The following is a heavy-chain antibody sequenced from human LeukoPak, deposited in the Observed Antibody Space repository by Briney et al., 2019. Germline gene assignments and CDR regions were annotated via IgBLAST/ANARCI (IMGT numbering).Heavy chain of an antibody. J-gene: IGHJ4*02. V-gene: IGHV1-18*01. D-gene: IGHD3-16*01. CDR3: AREGGAMAYYFDY. Sequence: ASVKVSCKASGYTFTSYGISWVRQAPGQGLEWMGWISAYNGNTNYAQKVQGRVTITRDTSASTTYMELSSLRSEDTAVYYCAREGGAMAYYFDYWGQGTLVTVSS. CDR2: ISAYNGNT. CDR1: GYTFTSYG.